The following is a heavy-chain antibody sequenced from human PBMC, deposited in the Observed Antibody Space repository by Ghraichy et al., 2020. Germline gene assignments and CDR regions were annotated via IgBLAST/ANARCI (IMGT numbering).Heavy chain of an antibody. D-gene: IGHD2-2*01. Sequence: SQTLSRTCTVSGGSISSYYWNWIRQPPGKGLEWIGYIYYSGSTNYNSSLKSRVTISVDPSKNQFSLKLSSVTAADTAVYYCARDVVPSATKYGLDVWGQGTTVTVSS. CDR3: ARDVVPSATKYGLDV. CDR2: IYYSGST. CDR1: GGSISSYY. V-gene: IGHV4-59*01. J-gene: IGHJ6*02.